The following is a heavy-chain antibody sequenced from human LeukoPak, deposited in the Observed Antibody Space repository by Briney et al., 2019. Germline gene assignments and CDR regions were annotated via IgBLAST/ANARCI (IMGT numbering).Heavy chain of an antibody. J-gene: IGHJ4*02. D-gene: IGHD5-12*01. CDR3: ASYNGYAK. CDR2: VSPNSGDS. CDR1: GYTFTSYD. Sequence: ASVKVSCKTSGYTFTSYDINWLRQATGQGPEWMGRVSPNSGDSDYAQKFQGRVTMTRDTAISTAYMELSSLTYEDTAVYYCASYNGYAKWGQGTLVTVSS. V-gene: IGHV1-8*01.